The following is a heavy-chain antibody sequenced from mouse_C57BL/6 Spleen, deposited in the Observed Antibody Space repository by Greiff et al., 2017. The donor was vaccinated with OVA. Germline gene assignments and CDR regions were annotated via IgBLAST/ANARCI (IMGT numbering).Heavy chain of an antibody. J-gene: IGHJ3*01. Sequence: VQLQQPGAELVKPGASVKLSCKASGYTFTSYWMHWVKQRPGQGLEWIGMIHPNSGSTNYNEKFKSKATLTVDKSSSTAYMQLSSLTSEDSAVYYCARSGVTGTRWFAYWGQGTLVTVSA. D-gene: IGHD4-1*01. CDR1: GYTFTSYW. CDR2: IHPNSGST. CDR3: ARSGVTGTRWFAY. V-gene: IGHV1-64*01.